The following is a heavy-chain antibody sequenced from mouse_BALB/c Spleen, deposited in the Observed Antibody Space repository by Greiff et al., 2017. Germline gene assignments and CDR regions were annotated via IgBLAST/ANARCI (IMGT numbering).Heavy chain of an antibody. CDR2: ISNGGGST. D-gene: IGHD1-2*01. CDR1: GFTFSSYT. V-gene: IGHV5-12-2*01. J-gene: IGHJ1*01. Sequence: DVMLVESGGGLVQPGGSLKLSCAASGFTFSSYTMSWVRQTPEKRLEWVAYISNGGGSTYYPDTVKGRFTISRDNAKNTLYLQMSSLKSEDTAMYYCARHPLQWYFDVWGAGTTVTVSS. CDR3: ARHPLQWYFDV.